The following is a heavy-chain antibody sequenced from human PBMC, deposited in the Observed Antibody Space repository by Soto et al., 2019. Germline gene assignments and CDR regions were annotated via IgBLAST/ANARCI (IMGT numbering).Heavy chain of an antibody. Sequence: QVQLVESGGGVVQPGRSLRLSCAASGFTFSSYGMHWVRQAPGKGLEWVAGISYDGSNKYYADSVKGRFTISRDNSKNTLYLQMNSLRAEDTAVYYCAKDVAAAGTSPYYYAMDVWGQGSTVTVSS. V-gene: IGHV3-30*18. D-gene: IGHD6-13*01. J-gene: IGHJ6*02. CDR3: AKDVAAAGTSPYYYAMDV. CDR2: ISYDGSNK. CDR1: GFTFSSYG.